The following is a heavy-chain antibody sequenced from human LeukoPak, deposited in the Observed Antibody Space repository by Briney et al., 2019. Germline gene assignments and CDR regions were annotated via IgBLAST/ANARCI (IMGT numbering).Heavy chain of an antibody. V-gene: IGHV4-39*01. CDR3: ARRVGATSRNWFDP. CDR1: GGSISRSSYY. Sequence: SETLSLTCTVSGGSISRSSYYWGWIRQPPGKGLEWIGSIYYSGSTYYNPSLKSRVTISVDTSKNQFSLKLSSVTAADTAVYYCARRVGATSRNWFDPWGQGTLVTVSS. D-gene: IGHD1-26*01. J-gene: IGHJ5*02. CDR2: IYYSGST.